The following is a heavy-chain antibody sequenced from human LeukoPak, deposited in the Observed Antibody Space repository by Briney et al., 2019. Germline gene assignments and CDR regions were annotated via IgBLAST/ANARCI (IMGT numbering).Heavy chain of an antibody. V-gene: IGHV5-51*01. CDR1: GYSFTSYW. CDR2: IYSGDFDA. Sequence: GESLKISCKGSGYSFTSYWIGWVRQMPGKGLEWMGIIYSGDFDARYSPSFQGQVTISADKSISTADLEGSSLKASDTAMYYCARQLDADYGMDVWGQGTTVTVSS. J-gene: IGHJ6*02. CDR3: ARQLDADYGMDV. D-gene: IGHD5-18*01.